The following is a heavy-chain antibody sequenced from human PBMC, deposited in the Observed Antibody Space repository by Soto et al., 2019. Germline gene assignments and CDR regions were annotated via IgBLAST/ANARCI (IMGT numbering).Heavy chain of an antibody. CDR3: ARDLAAGDY. CDR2: INPTGGST. CDR1: GYTFINYY. V-gene: IGHV1-46*01. Sequence: QVQLVQSGAEVKKPGASVNISCKASGYTFINYYIHWVRQAPGQGLEWMAIINPTGGSTNYAQGFQGRVTLTMYTSTTTVYMELSSLRFEDTAVYYCARDLAAGDYWGQGTLVTVSS. J-gene: IGHJ4*02. D-gene: IGHD6-25*01.